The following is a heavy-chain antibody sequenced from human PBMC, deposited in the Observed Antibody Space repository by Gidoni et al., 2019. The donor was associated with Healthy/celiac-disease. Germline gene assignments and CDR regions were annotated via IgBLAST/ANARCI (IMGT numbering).Heavy chain of an antibody. Sequence: QLQLQESGPGLVTPSETLSLTCTVSGGSISSSSYYWGWIRQPPGKGLEWIGSIYYSGSTYYNPSLKSRVTISVDTSKNQFSLKLSSVTAADTAVYYCASLVPRPNKSDYWGQGTLVTVSS. J-gene: IGHJ4*02. D-gene: IGHD2-2*01. CDR3: ASLVPRPNKSDY. CDR1: GGSISSSSYY. V-gene: IGHV4-39*01. CDR2: IYYSGST.